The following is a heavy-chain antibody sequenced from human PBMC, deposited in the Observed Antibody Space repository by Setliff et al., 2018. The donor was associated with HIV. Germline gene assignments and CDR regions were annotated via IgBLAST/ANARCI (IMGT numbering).Heavy chain of an antibody. Sequence: PGGSLILSCAASGFTFRNHAMHWVRQAPGKGLEWVAVISYDGSNKYYADSVKGRFTISRDNDKNSVHLQMTSLRAEDTAVYYCASSGSGSYINWFGPWGQGTLVTVSS. D-gene: IGHD3-10*01. CDR3: ASSGSGSYINWFGP. J-gene: IGHJ5*02. CDR2: ISYDGSNK. CDR1: GFTFRNHA. V-gene: IGHV3-30*04.